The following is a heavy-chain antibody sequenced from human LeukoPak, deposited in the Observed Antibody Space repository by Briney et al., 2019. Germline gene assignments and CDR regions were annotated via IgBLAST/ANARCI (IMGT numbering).Heavy chain of an antibody. CDR3: AKDYYDSSEGWFDP. V-gene: IGHV4-4*07. Sequence: SETLSLTCSDSGGAIIPFYWNWIRQPAGKGLEWIGRIYSSGSTKYNPSLKSRVTMSVDTSKNQFSLKLSSVTAADTAVYYCAKDYYDSSEGWFDPWGQGTLVTVSS. D-gene: IGHD3-22*01. CDR1: GGAIIPFY. J-gene: IGHJ5*02. CDR2: IYSSGST.